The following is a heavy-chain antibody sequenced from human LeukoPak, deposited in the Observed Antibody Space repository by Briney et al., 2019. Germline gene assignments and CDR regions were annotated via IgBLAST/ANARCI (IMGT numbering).Heavy chain of an antibody. J-gene: IGHJ6*02. CDR3: AKAIYSSSRMDV. V-gene: IGHV1-69*13. CDR1: GGTFSSYA. CDR2: IIPIFGTA. D-gene: IGHD6-13*01. Sequence: SVKVSCKASGGTFSSYAISWVRQAPGQGLEWMGGIIPIFGTANYAQKFQGRVTITADESTSTAYMELSSLRSEDTAVYYCAKAIYSSSRMDVWGQGTTVTVSS.